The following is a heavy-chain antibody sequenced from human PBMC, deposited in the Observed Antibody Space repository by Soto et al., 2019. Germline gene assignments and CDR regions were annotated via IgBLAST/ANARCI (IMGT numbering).Heavy chain of an antibody. V-gene: IGHV1-69*08. J-gene: IGHJ2*01. CDR2: IIPALGTA. D-gene: IGHD4-17*01. CDR3: ASPDSGDYWYFDL. CDR1: GGTFSSHT. Sequence: QDQLVQSGAEVKKPGSSVKVSCKASGGTFSSHTFSWVRQAPGQGLEWMGRIIPALGTATYAQKFQGGVTITPDESATTVYMELNSLRSEDTAVYYCASPDSGDYWYFDLWGRGTLVTVSS.